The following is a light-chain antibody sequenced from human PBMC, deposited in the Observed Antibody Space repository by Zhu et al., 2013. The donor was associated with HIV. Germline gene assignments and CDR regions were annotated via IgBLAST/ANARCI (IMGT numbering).Light chain of an antibody. J-gene: IGLJ1*01. CDR2: DNN. Sequence: QSVLAQPPSVSAAPGQKVTISCSGSSSNIGSNYVSWFQHLPGTAPKLLIYDNNKRPSGIPDRFSGSKSGTSATLGITGLQTGDEADYYCGTWDSSLSSYVFGTGTKVTVL. V-gene: IGLV1-51*01. CDR3: GTWDSSLSSYV. CDR1: SSNIGSNY.